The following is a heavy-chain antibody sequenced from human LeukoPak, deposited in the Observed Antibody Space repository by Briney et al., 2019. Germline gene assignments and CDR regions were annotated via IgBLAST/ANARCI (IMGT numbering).Heavy chain of an antibody. CDR3: VRDRAVSPFPPDAFDM. D-gene: IGHD4-17*01. Sequence: GGSLRLSCAASGFTFSNYWMHWVRQAPGKGLVWVSRINSDGRSTKYADSVKGRFAISRDNAKNTLYLQMNSLRAEDTAVYYCVRDRAVSPFPPDAFDMWGQGTMVTVAS. V-gene: IGHV3-74*01. CDR2: INSDGRST. J-gene: IGHJ3*02. CDR1: GFTFSNYW.